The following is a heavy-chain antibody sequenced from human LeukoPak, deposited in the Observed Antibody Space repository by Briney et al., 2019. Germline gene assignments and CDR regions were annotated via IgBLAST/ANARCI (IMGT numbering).Heavy chain of an antibody. Sequence: GGSLRLSCAASGFTFSSYAMSWVRQAPGKGLEWVSAISGSGGSTYYADSVKGRFTISRDSSKNTLYLQMNSLRAEDTAVYYCAKVPARSVVVPAAIVYYFDYWGQGTLVTVSS. CDR3: AKVPARSVVVPAAIVYYFDY. J-gene: IGHJ4*02. D-gene: IGHD2-2*02. CDR2: ISGSGGST. CDR1: GFTFSSYA. V-gene: IGHV3-23*01.